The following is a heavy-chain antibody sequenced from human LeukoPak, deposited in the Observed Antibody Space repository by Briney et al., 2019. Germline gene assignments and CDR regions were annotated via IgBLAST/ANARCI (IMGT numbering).Heavy chain of an antibody. CDR1: GFTFSSYA. Sequence: GGSLKLSCAASGFTFSSYAMHWVRQAPGKGLEWVAVISYDGSNKYYADSVKGRFTISRDNSKDTLYLQMNSLRAEDTAVYYCAREEPGSYLGMDVWGQGTTVTVSS. D-gene: IGHD3-10*01. V-gene: IGHV3-30-3*01. J-gene: IGHJ6*02. CDR3: AREEPGSYLGMDV. CDR2: ISYDGSNK.